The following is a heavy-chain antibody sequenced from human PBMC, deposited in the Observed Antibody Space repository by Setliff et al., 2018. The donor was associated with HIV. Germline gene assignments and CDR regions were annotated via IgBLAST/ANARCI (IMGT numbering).Heavy chain of an antibody. CDR1: GGTFINSA. CDR3: AVDRHAFDI. D-gene: IGHD5-12*01. V-gene: IGHV7-4-1*02. J-gene: IGHJ3*02. CDR2: IHTEQGFP. Sequence: ASVKVSCKASGGTFINSAFNWVRQAPGRGLEWMGWIHTEQGFPMYAQGFTGRFVFSLDPSVSTAYLQINSLNPDDGAVYYCAVDRHAFDIWGQGTVVTVSS.